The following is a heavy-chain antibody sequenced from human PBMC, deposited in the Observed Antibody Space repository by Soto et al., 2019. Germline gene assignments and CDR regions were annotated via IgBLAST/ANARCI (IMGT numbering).Heavy chain of an antibody. J-gene: IGHJ1*01. CDR3: AKDAVSRDGVWLAHD. Sequence: GGSLRLSCAASGFSFSDYAMIWVRQDPGKGLEWVSGLYGSSGGTHYAGSVKGRFTISRDNYANSVYLQMNSLRVEDTAMYYCAKDAVSRDGVWLAHDWGQGTVVTVSS. V-gene: IGHV3-23*01. CDR2: LYGSSGGT. D-gene: IGHD5-12*01. CDR1: GFSFSDYA.